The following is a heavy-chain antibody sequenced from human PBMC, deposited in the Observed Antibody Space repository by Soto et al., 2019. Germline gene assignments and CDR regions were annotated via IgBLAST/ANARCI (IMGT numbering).Heavy chain of an antibody. V-gene: IGHV3-53*04. D-gene: IGHD1-20*01. Sequence: GGSLRLSCAASGFTVSSNYMSWVRQAPGKGLEWVSVIYSGGSTYYADSVKGRFTISRHNSKNTLYLQMNSLRAEDTGVYYCARDGGNWNFDYWGQGTLVTVSS. J-gene: IGHJ4*02. CDR2: IYSGGST. CDR1: GFTVSSNY. CDR3: ARDGGNWNFDY.